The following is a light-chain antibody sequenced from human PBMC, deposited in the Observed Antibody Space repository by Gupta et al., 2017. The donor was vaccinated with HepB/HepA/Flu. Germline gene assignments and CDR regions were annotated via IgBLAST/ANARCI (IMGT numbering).Light chain of an antibody. V-gene: IGKV2-28*01. J-gene: IGKJ2*01. CDR3: RHDVQTPYT. CDR2: LGS. Sequence: DIVMTQSPLSLPVTPGEPASISCRSSQSLRESNGNNYLDWYLQKPGQSPQLLIYLGSNRASGVPDRFSGSGSGTDFTLKISRVEAEDVGVYYCRHDVQTPYTFGQGTKLQIK. CDR1: QSLRESNGNNY.